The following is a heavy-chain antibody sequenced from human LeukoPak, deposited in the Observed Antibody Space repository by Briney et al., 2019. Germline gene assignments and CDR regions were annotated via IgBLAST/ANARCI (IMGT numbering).Heavy chain of an antibody. CDR2: IKSDGSTT. D-gene: IGHD2-8*01. Sequence: GGSLRLSCAASGFTFSSYEMNWVRQAPGKGLVWVSRIKSDGSTTTYADSVKGRFTISRDNAKNTLFLQMNSLRAEDTAVYYCASGSFCTNGVCYKGFDYWGQGTLVSVSS. CDR3: ASGSFCTNGVCYKGFDY. CDR1: GFTFSSYE. V-gene: IGHV3-74*01. J-gene: IGHJ4*02.